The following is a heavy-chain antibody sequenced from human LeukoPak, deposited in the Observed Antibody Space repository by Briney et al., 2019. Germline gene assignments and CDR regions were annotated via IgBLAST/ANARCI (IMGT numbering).Heavy chain of an antibody. CDR3: ARDPGYNWFDP. Sequence: SETLSLTCTVSGGSVSSGSYYWSWIRQPPGKGLEWIGYIYYSGSTNYNPSLKSRVTISVDTSKNQFSLKLSSVTAADTAVYYCARDPGYNWFDPWGQGTLVTVSP. J-gene: IGHJ5*02. V-gene: IGHV4-61*01. CDR1: GGSVSSGSYY. CDR2: IYYSGST.